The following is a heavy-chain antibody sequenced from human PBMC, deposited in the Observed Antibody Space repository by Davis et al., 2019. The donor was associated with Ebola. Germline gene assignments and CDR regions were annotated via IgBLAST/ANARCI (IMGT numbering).Heavy chain of an antibody. V-gene: IGHV1-2*04. CDR2: INPNSGGT. J-gene: IGHJ4*02. D-gene: IGHD3-3*01. Sequence: ASVKVSCKASGGTFSSYAISWVRQAPGQGLEWMGWINPNSGGTNYAQKFQGWVTMTRDTSISTAYMELSRLRSDDTAVYYCAREKIYDFWSGYYLNFFDYWGQGTLVTVSS. CDR3: AREKIYDFWSGYYLNFFDY. CDR1: GGTFSSYA.